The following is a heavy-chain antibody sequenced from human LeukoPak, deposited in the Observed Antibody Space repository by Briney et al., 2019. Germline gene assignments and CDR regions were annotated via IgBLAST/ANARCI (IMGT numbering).Heavy chain of an antibody. CDR1: GGSISSYY. V-gene: IGHV4-39*07. D-gene: IGHD4/OR15-4a*01. Sequence: SETLSLTCTVSGGSISSYYWSWIRQPPGKGLEWIGSIYYSGSTYYNPSLKSRVTISVDTSKNQFSLKLSSVTAADTAVYYCAREGAGYWGQGTLVTVSS. CDR2: IYYSGST. J-gene: IGHJ4*02. CDR3: AREGAGY.